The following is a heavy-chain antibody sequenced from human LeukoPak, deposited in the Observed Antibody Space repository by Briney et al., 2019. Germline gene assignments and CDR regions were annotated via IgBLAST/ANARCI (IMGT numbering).Heavy chain of an antibody. CDR2: IYPGDSNT. Sequence: GESLKISCKASGYXFTTXLIGWVRXXPGKXLEWMGIIYPGDSNTRYSPSFQGQVTISVDKSINTAYLQWRYLKASDTAMYYCXRGNNANYYDWFDPWGQGTLVTVSS. J-gene: IGHJ5*02. CDR3: XRGNNANYYDWFDP. V-gene: IGHV5-51*01. D-gene: IGHD1-26*01. CDR1: GYXFTTXL.